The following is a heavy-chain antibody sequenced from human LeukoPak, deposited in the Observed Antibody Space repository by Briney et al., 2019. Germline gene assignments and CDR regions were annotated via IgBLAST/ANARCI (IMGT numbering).Heavy chain of an antibody. CDR2: IHYSGTT. CDR3: ARDVGYSYGPGRDY. D-gene: IGHD5-18*01. V-gene: IGHV4-59*12. Sequence: PSGILSLTGTVPGGSISSYDWSWIRRPPGRGLASIGYIHYSGTTNYNAFLTTRLTISIDPSKNQLSLNLSSVSAADTAVYYCARDVGYSYGPGRDYWGQGTVVSVSS. J-gene: IGHJ4*02. CDR1: GGSISSYD.